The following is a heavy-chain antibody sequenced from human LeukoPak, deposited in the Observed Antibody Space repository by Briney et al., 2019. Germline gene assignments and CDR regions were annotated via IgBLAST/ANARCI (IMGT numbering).Heavy chain of an antibody. J-gene: IGHJ3*02. D-gene: IGHD2-2*01. CDR1: GFISNNAW. Sequence: GGSLRLSCAGSGFISNNAWMSWVRQAPGKGPEWVGRIKSKKDGETTNYAAPVKGRFIISRDDSENTLYLQMNSLKVEDTAVYYCVTLGYCTRTNCYATDGGAFDIWGQGTMVTVSS. CDR2: IKSKKDGETT. CDR3: VTLGYCTRTNCYATDGGAFDI. V-gene: IGHV3-15*01.